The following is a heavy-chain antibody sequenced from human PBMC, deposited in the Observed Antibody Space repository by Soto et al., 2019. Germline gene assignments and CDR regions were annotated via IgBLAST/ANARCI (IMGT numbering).Heavy chain of an antibody. J-gene: IGHJ4*02. D-gene: IGHD6-19*01. V-gene: IGHV1-3*01. CDR3: ARVTRYRSGWQKYDY. CDR2: INAGNGNT. CDR1: GYTFTSYA. Sequence: QVQLVQSGAEVKKPGASVKVSCKASGYTFTSYAMHWVRQAPGQRLEWMGWINAGNGNTKYSQKFQGRVTITRDTCASTAYMELSSLRSEDTAVYYCARVTRYRSGWQKYDYWGQGTLVTVSS.